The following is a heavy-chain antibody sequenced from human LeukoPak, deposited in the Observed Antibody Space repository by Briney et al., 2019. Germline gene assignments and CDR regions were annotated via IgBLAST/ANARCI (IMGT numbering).Heavy chain of an antibody. D-gene: IGHD3-22*01. J-gene: IGHJ4*02. V-gene: IGHV3-7*01. Sequence: GGSLRLSCAASGFTFSSSWMSWVRQAPGKGLEWVANINQNESEKYYVDSVKGRFTISRDNAKNSLFLQMNSLRAEDTAVYYCAKISGYYPSDYWGQGTLVTVSS. CDR2: INQNESEK. CDR3: AKISGYYPSDY. CDR1: GFTFSSSW.